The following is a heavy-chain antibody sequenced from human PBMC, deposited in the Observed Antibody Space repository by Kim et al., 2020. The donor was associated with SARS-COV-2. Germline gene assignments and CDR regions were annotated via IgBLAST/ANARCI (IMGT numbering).Heavy chain of an antibody. Sequence: GGSLRLSCAGSGFSFRDYSMNWVRQAPGKGLEWVSSISRNSDTAYHADSVEGRLTISRDNSKNMLYLQMNSLRDEDTAVYYCAKHCSTTTSCYGFDVWGQGTMVTVSS. CDR1: GFSFRDYS. CDR3: AKHCSTTTSCYGFDV. D-gene: IGHD2-2*01. V-gene: IGHV3-23*01. CDR2: ISRNSDTA. J-gene: IGHJ3*01.